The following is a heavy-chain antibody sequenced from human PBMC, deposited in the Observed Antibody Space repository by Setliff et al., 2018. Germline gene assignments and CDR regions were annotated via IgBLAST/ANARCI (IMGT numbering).Heavy chain of an antibody. CDR1: GYSFNIYW. V-gene: IGHV5-51*01. CDR2: IYPGDSDT. Sequence: GESLKISCKGSGYSFNIYWIVWVRQMPGKGLEWMGIIYPGDSDTRYSPSFQGQITISADKSISTAFLQWRSLNASDTAMYYCARDGLGAFSLRSMDVWGKGTTVTVSS. D-gene: IGHD3-3*02. CDR3: ARDGLGAFSLRSMDV. J-gene: IGHJ6*04.